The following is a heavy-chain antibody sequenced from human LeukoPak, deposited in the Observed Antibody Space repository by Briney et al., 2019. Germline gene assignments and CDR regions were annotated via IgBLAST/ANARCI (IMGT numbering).Heavy chain of an antibody. Sequence: GGSLRLSCAASGFTFSSYWMHWVRQAPGKGLVWVSRINTDGSSTSYADSVKGRFTISRDNAKNTLYLQMNSLRAEDTAVYYCARKGYGNWGHDYWGQGTLVTVSS. J-gene: IGHJ4*02. V-gene: IGHV3-74*01. CDR2: INTDGSST. D-gene: IGHD7-27*01. CDR1: GFTFSSYW. CDR3: ARKGYGNWGHDY.